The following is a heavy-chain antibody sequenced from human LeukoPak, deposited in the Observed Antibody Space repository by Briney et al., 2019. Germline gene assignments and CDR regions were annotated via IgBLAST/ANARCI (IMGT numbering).Heavy chain of an antibody. D-gene: IGHD3-10*01. CDR2: ISYDGSSK. V-gene: IGHV3-30*18. Sequence: GGSLRLSCAASGFTFSSHWMSWVRQAPGTGLVWVAVISYDGSSKYYGDPVKGRFTISRDDSKNTLYLQMNSLRAEDTAVYYCAQEDYDGSGCYLGNWGQGTLVTVSS. CDR1: GFTFSSHW. CDR3: AQEDYDGSGCYLGN. J-gene: IGHJ4*02.